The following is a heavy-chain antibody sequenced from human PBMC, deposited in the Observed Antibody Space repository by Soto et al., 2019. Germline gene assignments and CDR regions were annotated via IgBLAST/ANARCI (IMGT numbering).Heavy chain of an antibody. J-gene: IGHJ4*02. D-gene: IGHD6-19*01. CDR1: GGSISSYY. V-gene: IGHV4-59*01. Sequence: SETLSLTCTVSGGSISSYYWSWIRQPPGKGLEWIGYIYYSGSTNYNPSLKSRVTISVDTSKNQFHLKLSSVTAAGTDVYYCARDLYSSGWIDYWGQGTLVTVSS. CDR2: IYYSGST. CDR3: ARDLYSSGWIDY.